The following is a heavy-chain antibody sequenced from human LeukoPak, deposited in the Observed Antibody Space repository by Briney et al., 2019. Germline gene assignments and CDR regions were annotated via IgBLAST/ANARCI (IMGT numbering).Heavy chain of an antibody. CDR3: ATDDELLYGNYYYYYMDV. CDR2: IYTSGST. Sequence: PSETLSLTRTVSGGFISSYYWSWVRPPAREGLGWIGGIYTSGSTNYNPSLKSRVTMSVDTSKNQFSLKLSSVTAADTAVYYCATDDELLYGNYYYYYMDVWGKGTTVTVSS. CDR1: GGFISSYY. J-gene: IGHJ6*03. D-gene: IGHD2-2*02. V-gene: IGHV4-4*07.